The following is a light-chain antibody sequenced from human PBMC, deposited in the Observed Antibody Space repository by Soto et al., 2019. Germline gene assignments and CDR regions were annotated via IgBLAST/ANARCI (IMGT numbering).Light chain of an antibody. CDR2: ATS. J-gene: IGKJ2*01. CDR3: QQSFSTPPYT. V-gene: IGKV1-39*01. Sequence: DIQMTQSPSSLSASVGDRVTITCRASQSIRSDLNWYQHKPGKAPKLLIYATSTLQSGVPSRFSGSGSGTDFTLTISSLQPEDFVTYYCQQSFSTPPYTFGQGTKLEIK. CDR1: QSIRSD.